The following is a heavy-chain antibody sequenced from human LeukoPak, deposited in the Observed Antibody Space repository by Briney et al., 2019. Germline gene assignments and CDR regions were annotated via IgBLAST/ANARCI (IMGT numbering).Heavy chain of an antibody. CDR3: AKSNGYGLIDI. CDR1: GGSISSYY. CDR2: IFYSGST. Sequence: TSETLSLTCTVSGGSISSYYWSWIRQPPGKGLEWIGNIFYSGSTYYSPSLKSRVTISLDTSRNQFSLKLNSVTAADTAVYYCAKSNGYGLIDIWGQGTMVTVSS. J-gene: IGHJ3*02. D-gene: IGHD3-22*01. V-gene: IGHV4-59*12.